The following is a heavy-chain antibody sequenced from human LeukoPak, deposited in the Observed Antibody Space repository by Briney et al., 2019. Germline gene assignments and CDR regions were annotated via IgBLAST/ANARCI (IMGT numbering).Heavy chain of an antibody. Sequence: SETLSLTCAVYGGSFSGYYWSWIRQPPGKGLEWIGEINHSGSTNYNPSLKSRVTISVDTSKNQFSLKLSSVTAADTAVYYCARGMTYYDTLTGYYRDNWFDPWGQGTLVTVSS. CDR2: INHSGST. CDR3: ARGMTYYDTLTGYYRDNWFDP. CDR1: GGSFSGYY. D-gene: IGHD3-9*01. V-gene: IGHV4-34*01. J-gene: IGHJ5*02.